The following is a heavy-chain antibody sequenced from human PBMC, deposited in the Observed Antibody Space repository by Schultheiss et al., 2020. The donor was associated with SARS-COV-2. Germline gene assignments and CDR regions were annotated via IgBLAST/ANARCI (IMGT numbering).Heavy chain of an antibody. V-gene: IGHV3-23*01. Sequence: GGSLRLSCAASGFTFSSYAMSWVRQAPGKGLEWVSAISGSGGSTYYADSVKGRFTISRDNSKNTLYLQMNSLRAEDTAVYYCAKDSGMAMGYCSGGSCYPNWFDPWGQGTLVTVSS. CDR2: ISGSGGST. J-gene: IGHJ5*02. CDR3: AKDSGMAMGYCSGGSCYPNWFDP. D-gene: IGHD2-15*01. CDR1: GFTFSSYA.